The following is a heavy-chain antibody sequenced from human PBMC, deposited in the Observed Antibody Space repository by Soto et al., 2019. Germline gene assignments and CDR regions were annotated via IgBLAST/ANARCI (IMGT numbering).Heavy chain of an antibody. D-gene: IGHD3-10*01. V-gene: IGHV3-30*18. Sequence: QVQLVESGGGVVQPGRSLRLSCAASGFTFSSYGMHWVRQAPGKGLEWVAVISYDGSNKYYADSVKGRFTISRDNSKNTLYRQMNSLRAEDTAVYYCAKDPGSGSYYKDWGQGTLVTVSS. CDR2: ISYDGSNK. CDR3: AKDPGSGSYYKD. CDR1: GFTFSSYG. J-gene: IGHJ4*02.